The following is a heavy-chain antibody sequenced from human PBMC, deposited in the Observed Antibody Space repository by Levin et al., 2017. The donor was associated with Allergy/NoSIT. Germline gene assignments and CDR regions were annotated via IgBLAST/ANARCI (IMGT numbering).Heavy chain of an antibody. D-gene: IGHD4-23*01. Sequence: SVKVSCKASGGTFSSYAISWVRQAPGQGLEWMGGIIPIFGTANYAQKFQGRVTITADESTSTAYMELSSLRSEDTAVYYCARAEDDYGGNSLTFDYWGQGTLVTVSS. CDR3: ARAEDDYGGNSLTFDY. V-gene: IGHV1-69*13. CDR1: GGTFSSYA. CDR2: IIPIFGTA. J-gene: IGHJ4*02.